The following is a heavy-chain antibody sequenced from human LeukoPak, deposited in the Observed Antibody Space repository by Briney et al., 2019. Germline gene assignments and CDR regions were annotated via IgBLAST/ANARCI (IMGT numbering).Heavy chain of an antibody. D-gene: IGHD3-10*01. J-gene: IGHJ5*02. CDR1: GGSLSSYY. CDR2: IYTSGST. CDR3: AREVTMVRGVIFNGFDP. Sequence: PSETLSLTCTVSGGSLSSYYWSWIRQPAGKGLEWIGRIYTSGSTNYNPSLKSRVTISVDTSKNQFSLKLSSVTAADTAVYYCAREVTMVRGVIFNGFDPWGQGTLVTVSS. V-gene: IGHV4-4*07.